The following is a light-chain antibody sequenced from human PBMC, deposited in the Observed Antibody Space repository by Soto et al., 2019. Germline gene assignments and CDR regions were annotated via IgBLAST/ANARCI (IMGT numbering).Light chain of an antibody. CDR1: SSNIGGNP. CDR2: GTD. V-gene: IGLV1-44*01. CDR3: AAFDDSLNGWV. Sequence: QSVLTQPPSASGTPGQRVTISCSGSSSNIGGNPVVWYQQLPGTAPKLFIYGTDQRPSGVPDRFSGSKSGTAASLAISGLQSEVEADYYCAAFDDSLNGWVFGGGTKLTVL. J-gene: IGLJ3*02.